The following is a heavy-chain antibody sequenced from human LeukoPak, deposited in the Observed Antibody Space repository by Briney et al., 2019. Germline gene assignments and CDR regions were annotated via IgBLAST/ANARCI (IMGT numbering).Heavy chain of an antibody. CDR2: ISYSGST. Sequence: SETLSLTCTVSGGSISSYYWSWIRQPPGKGLEWIGYISYSGSTNYNPSLKSRVTISVDTSKNQFSLKLSSVTAADTAVFYCARGSSYYAMDVWGQGTTVTVSS. CDR3: ARGSSYYAMDV. CDR1: GGSISSYY. D-gene: IGHD3-16*01. J-gene: IGHJ6*02. V-gene: IGHV4-59*01.